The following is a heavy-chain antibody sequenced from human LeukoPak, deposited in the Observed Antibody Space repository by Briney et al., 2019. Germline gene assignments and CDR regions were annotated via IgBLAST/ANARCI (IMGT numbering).Heavy chain of an antibody. V-gene: IGHV4-39*07. CDR3: ARGPPDCSSTSCYAFDAFDI. J-gene: IGHJ3*02. CDR2: MYSSGST. CDR1: GGSISITSYY. D-gene: IGHD2-2*01. Sequence: PSETLSLTCTVSGGSISITSYYWGWIRQPPGKGLEWIGSMYSSGSTYYNPSLKSRVTISVDTSKNQFSLKLSSVTAADTAVYYCARGPPDCSSTSCYAFDAFDIWGQGTMVTVSS.